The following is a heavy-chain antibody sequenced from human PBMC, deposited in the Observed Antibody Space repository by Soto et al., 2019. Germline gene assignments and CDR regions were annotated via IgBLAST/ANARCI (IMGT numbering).Heavy chain of an antibody. Sequence: QVQLMASGGGVVQPGGSLKLYCAASGFTFRRHGMHWVRQAPGKGLEWLTIISYDGIQKFYTESVKGRFTITRDNSKNMVFLQMNSLRAEDTAVYYCAKDVWNDVPATDGFDVWGQGTMVTVSS. CDR3: AKDVWNDVPATDGFDV. D-gene: IGHD1-1*01. CDR1: GFTFRRHG. V-gene: IGHV3-30*18. J-gene: IGHJ3*01. CDR2: ISYDGIQK.